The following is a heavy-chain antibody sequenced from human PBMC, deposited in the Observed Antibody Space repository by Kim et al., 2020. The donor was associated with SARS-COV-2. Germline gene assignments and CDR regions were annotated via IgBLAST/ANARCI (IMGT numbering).Heavy chain of an antibody. CDR1: GFTFSNFD. Sequence: GGSLRLSCAASGFTFSNFDMGWVRRAPGKGLEWVSAISSGGTYYAGAVEGRFTISRDNSENTPYLHMNNLRADDKAVYHCVKIHCGAFRCSRGGQ. V-gene: IGHV3-23*01. J-gene: IGHJ1*01. CDR2: ISSGGT. CDR3: VKIHCGAFRCSR. D-gene: IGHD3-10*02.